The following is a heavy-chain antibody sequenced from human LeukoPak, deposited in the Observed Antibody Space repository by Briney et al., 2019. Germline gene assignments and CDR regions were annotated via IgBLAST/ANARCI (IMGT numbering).Heavy chain of an antibody. CDR1: GGSISSYY. CDR3: ARIAVAGNIIFDY. V-gene: IGHV4-59*08. Sequence: SETLSLTCTVSGGSISSYYWSWIRQPPGKGLEWIGYIYYSGSTNYNPSLKSRATISVDTSKNQFSLKLSSVTAADTAVYYCARIAVAGNIIFDYWGQGTLVTVSS. J-gene: IGHJ4*02. D-gene: IGHD6-19*01. CDR2: IYYSGST.